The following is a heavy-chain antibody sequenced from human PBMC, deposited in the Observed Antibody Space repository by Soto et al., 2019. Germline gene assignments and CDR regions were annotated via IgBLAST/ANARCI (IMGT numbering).Heavy chain of an antibody. Sequence: SETLSLTCTVSGGSISSYYWSWIRQPPGKGLEWIGYIYHSGNTYYKPSLKSRVTISVNRSKNQFSLKLKFVTAADTAVYYCARGGGVSTWYVSHFDYWGQGTLVTVSS. CDR2: IYHSGNT. D-gene: IGHD6-13*01. V-gene: IGHV4-59*12. J-gene: IGHJ4*02. CDR3: ARGGGVSTWYVSHFDY. CDR1: GGSISSYY.